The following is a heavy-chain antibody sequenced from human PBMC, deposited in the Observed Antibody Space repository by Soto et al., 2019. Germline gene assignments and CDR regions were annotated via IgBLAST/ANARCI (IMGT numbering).Heavy chain of an antibody. D-gene: IGHD2-21*02. CDR1: GGSISSYC. Sequence: SETLSLTCTVSGGSISSYCWSWIRQPPGKGLEWIGYIYYSGSTNYNPSLKSRVTISVDTSKNQFSLKLSSVTAADTAVYYCARGEWYCGGDCYLNWFDPWGQGTLVTVSS. J-gene: IGHJ5*02. CDR2: IYYSGST. V-gene: IGHV4-59*08. CDR3: ARGEWYCGGDCYLNWFDP.